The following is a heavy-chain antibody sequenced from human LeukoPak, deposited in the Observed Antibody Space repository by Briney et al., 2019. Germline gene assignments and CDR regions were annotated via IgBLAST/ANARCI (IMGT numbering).Heavy chain of an antibody. Sequence: GGSLRLSCAASGFTFTNFAMHWVRQAPGKGLEWVAVISNDERNKYYADSVKGRFTISRDNSKNTLYLQMNSLRAEDTAVYYCARPKTTVTFDFDYWGQGTLVTVSS. V-gene: IGHV3-30*04. CDR3: ARPKTTVTFDFDY. CDR1: GFTFTNFA. CDR2: ISNDERNK. J-gene: IGHJ4*02. D-gene: IGHD4-17*01.